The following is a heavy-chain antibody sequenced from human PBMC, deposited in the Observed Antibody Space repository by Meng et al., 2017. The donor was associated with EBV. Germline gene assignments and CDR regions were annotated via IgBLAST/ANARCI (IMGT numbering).Heavy chain of an antibody. CDR3: ARGDYTNYPRWFDP. J-gene: IGHJ5*02. CDR2: IYYTGST. CDR1: GGSVNNESYY. V-gene: IGHV4-61*01. Sequence: QVQLQELGPGLVKPSEXLSLTCTVSGGSVNNESYYWGWIRQPPGKGLEYIGYIYYTGSTNYNSSLKSRVTISLDKSKNQFSLKLTSLTAADTAIYYCARGDYTNYPRWFDPWGQGTLVTVSS. D-gene: IGHD4-11*01.